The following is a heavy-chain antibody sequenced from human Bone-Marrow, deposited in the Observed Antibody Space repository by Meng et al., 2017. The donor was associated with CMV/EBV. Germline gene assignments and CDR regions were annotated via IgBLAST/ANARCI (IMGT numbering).Heavy chain of an antibody. CDR1: GFTFSNAW. V-gene: IGHV3-15*01. D-gene: IGHD2-2*01. CDR2: FKSKSVGGTK. CDR3: TTDFLDCSSTSCMDY. Sequence: GGSLRLSCAASGFTFSNAWMNWVRQAPGKGLEWVARFKSKSVGGTKDYAAPVKGRFTISRDDSKNTLYLQMNSLKTEDTAVYYCTTDFLDCSSTSCMDYWGQGTLVTVSS. J-gene: IGHJ4*02.